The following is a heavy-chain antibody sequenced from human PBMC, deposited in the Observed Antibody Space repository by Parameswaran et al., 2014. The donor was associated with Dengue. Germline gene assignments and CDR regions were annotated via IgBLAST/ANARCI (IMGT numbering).Heavy chain of an antibody. V-gene: IGHV3-23*01. CDR2: ISGSGGST. D-gene: IGHD3-10*01. J-gene: IGHJ6*02. Sequence: VRQAPGKGLEWVSAISGSGGSTYYADSVKGRFTISRDNSKNTLYLQMNSLRAEDTAVYYCAKDDYALWFGELLYPAPYYYYGMDVWGQGTTVTVSS. CDR3: AKDDYALWFGELLYPAPYYYYGMDV.